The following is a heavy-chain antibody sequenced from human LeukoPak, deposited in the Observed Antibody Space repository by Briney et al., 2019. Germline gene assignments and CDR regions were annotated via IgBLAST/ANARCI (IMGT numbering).Heavy chain of an antibody. Sequence: SETLSLTCTVSGGSISSSSYYWGWTRQPPGKGLEWIGSIYYSGSTYYNPSLKSRVTISVDTSKNQFSLKLSSVTAADTAVYYCARTDTAMVTGFDYWGQGTLVTVSS. D-gene: IGHD5-18*01. CDR1: GGSISSSSYY. CDR3: ARTDTAMVTGFDY. J-gene: IGHJ4*02. CDR2: IYYSGST. V-gene: IGHV4-39*07.